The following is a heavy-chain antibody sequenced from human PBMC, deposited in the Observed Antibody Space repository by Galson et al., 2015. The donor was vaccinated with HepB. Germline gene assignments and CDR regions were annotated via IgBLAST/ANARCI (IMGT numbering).Heavy chain of an antibody. CDR2: IDWDDDK. D-gene: IGHD3-22*01. J-gene: IGHJ1*01. Sequence: PALVKPTQTLTLTCTFSGFSLSTSGMCVSWIRQPPGKALEWLALIDWDDDKYYSTSLKTRLTISKDTSKNQVVLTMTNMDPVDTATYYCARMSDSSGYYSEYFQHWGQGTLVTVSS. V-gene: IGHV2-70*01. CDR1: GFSLSTSGMC. CDR3: ARMSDSSGYYSEYFQH.